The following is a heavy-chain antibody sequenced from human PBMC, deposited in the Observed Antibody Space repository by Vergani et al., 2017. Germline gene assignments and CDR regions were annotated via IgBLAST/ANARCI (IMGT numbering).Heavy chain of an antibody. CDR1: GFTFDDYG. V-gene: IGHV3-20*04. D-gene: IGHD4-17*01. CDR2: INWNGGST. CDR3: ARVPDDYGDYGYFDY. J-gene: IGHJ4*02. Sequence: EVQLVESGGGVVRPGGFLRLSCAASGFTFDDYGMSWVRQAPGKGLEWVSGINWNGGSTGYADSVKGRFTISRDNAKDSLYLQMNSLRAEDTALYYCARVPDDYGDYGYFDYWGQGTLVTVSS.